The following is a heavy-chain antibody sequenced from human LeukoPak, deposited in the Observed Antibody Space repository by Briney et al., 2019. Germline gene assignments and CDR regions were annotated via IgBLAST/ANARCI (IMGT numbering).Heavy chain of an antibody. CDR3: ARDPSDYDFWSGYYVPYYFDF. CDR1: GFTFTNYA. V-gene: IGHV3-21*01. J-gene: IGHJ4*02. D-gene: IGHD3-3*01. Sequence: GGALRLSCAASGFTFTNYAMNWVRQAPGKGLEWVSSINSSSSYIYYADSVKGRFTISRDNAKNSLYLQMNSLRAEDTAVYYCARDPSDYDFWSGYYVPYYFDFWGQGTLVTVSS. CDR2: INSSSSYI.